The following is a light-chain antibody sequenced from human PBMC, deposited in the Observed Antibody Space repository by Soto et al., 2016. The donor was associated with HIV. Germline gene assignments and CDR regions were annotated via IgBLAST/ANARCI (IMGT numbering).Light chain of an antibody. Sequence: DIQMTQSPSTLSASVGDRVTITCRASQDITTWLAWYQQKPGKPPNLLIYKASNLQNGVPSRFSGSGSGTEFTLSINSLQPDDFATYYCQRYDNLPITFGQGTRLVIK. J-gene: IGKJ5*01. CDR1: QDITTW. V-gene: IGKV1-5*03. CDR3: QRYDNLPIT. CDR2: KAS.